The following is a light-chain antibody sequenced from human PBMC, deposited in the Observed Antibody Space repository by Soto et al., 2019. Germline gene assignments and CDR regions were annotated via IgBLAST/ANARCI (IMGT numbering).Light chain of an antibody. CDR2: GIS. J-gene: IGKJ1*01. V-gene: IGKV3D-15*01. CDR3: QQYTDWPLT. Sequence: EIVMTQSPATLSVSPGERATLSCRASQYIGSNLAWYQQKPGQAPRLLIYGISTRATGVPDRFSGSGSGTDFTLTISRLEPEDFAVYYCQQYTDWPLTFGQGTKVDIK. CDR1: QYIGSN.